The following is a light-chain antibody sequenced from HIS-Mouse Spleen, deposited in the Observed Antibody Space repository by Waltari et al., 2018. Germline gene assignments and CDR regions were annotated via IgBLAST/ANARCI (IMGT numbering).Light chain of an antibody. J-gene: IGKJ1*01. CDR2: GAS. CDR3: QQYNNWPWT. CDR1: PSVSSN. Sequence: EIVMTQSPAALSVSPGERATLSCRASPSVSSNLAWYQQKPGQAPRLLIYGASTRATGIPARFSGSGSGTEFTVTISSMQSEDFAVYCCQQYNNWPWTFGEGTKVEIK. V-gene: IGKV3-15*01.